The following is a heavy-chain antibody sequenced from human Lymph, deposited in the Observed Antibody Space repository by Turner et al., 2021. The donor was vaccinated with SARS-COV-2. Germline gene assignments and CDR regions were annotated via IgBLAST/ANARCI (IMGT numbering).Heavy chain of an antibody. CDR1: GIIVSRNY. CDR3: ARDLGTDGMDV. V-gene: IGHV3-53*02. CDR2: IYSGGTT. D-gene: IGHD2-8*02. Sequence: EVQLVETGGGLTQPGGSLRLSCAASGIIVSRNYMNWVRQAPGKGLEWVSVIYSGGTTYYADSVKGRFTISRDNSKNTLYLQMNSLRVEDTAVYYCARDLGTDGMDVWGQGTTVTVSS. J-gene: IGHJ6*02.